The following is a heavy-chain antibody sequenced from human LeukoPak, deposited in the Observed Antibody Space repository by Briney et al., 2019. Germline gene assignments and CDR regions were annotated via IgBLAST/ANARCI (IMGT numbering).Heavy chain of an antibody. D-gene: IGHD6-13*01. CDR1: GVSVSSNF. V-gene: IGHV3-66*01. CDR2: IYSGGET. J-gene: IGHJ5*02. Sequence: GGSLRLSCAASGVSVSSNFMIWVRQAPGKGLKWVSLIYSGGETSYADSVKGRFSISRENSKNTLYLQMNSLRVEDTAVYYCTRDHPAVAINTYAWGQGTLVTVSS. CDR3: TRDHPAVAINTYA.